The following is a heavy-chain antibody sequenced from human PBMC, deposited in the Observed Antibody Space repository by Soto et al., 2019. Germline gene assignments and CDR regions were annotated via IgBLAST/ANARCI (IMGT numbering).Heavy chain of an antibody. CDR1: GFTFSSYA. CDR3: AKDTGIVVVPAAILGGMDV. J-gene: IGHJ6*02. D-gene: IGHD2-2*01. Sequence: GGSLRLSCAASGFTFSSYAMSWVRQAPGKGLEWVSAISGSGGSTYYADSVKGRFTISRDNSKDTLYLQMNSLRAEDTAVYYCAKDTGIVVVPAAILGGMDVWGQGTTVTVSS. V-gene: IGHV3-23*01. CDR2: ISGSGGST.